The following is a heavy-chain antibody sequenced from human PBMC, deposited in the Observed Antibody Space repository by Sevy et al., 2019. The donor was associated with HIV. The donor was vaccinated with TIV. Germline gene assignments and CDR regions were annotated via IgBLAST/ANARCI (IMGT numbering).Heavy chain of an antibody. V-gene: IGHV3-74*01. D-gene: IGHD1-26*01. CDR2: IGFDGSTT. CDR1: GFSFRNYW. Sequence: GGSLRLSCAASGFSFRNYWMHWVRQAPGKGLVWVSRIGFDGSTTTYADSVKGRFTISRDNAKNTLYLQMNSLRAEDTAVYYCAREVGRGHDYWGQGTLVTVSS. CDR3: AREVGRGHDY. J-gene: IGHJ4*02.